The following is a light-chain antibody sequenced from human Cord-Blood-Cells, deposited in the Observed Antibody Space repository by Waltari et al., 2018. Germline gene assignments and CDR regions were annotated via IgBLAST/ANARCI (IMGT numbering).Light chain of an antibody. CDR1: QSVLYSSNNKNY. Sequence: DIVMTQSPDSLAVSLGERATINCEYSQSVLYSSNNKNYLAWYQQKPGQPPKLLIYWASTRESGVPDQFSGSGSGTDFTLTISSLQAEDVAVYYCQQYYSTPTFGQGTRLEIK. CDR3: QQYYSTPT. CDR2: WAS. V-gene: IGKV4-1*01. J-gene: IGKJ5*01.